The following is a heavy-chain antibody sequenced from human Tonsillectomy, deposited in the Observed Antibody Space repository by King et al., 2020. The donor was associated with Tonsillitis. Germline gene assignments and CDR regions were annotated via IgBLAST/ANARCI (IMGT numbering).Heavy chain of an antibody. V-gene: IGHV3-30-3*01. CDR3: ARGISLFGAPLDY. CDR1: GFTFSRYA. J-gene: IGHJ4*02. CDR2: ISYDGSNK. D-gene: IGHD3-16*01. Sequence: QVQLVESGGGVVQPGRSLRLSCAVSGFTFSRYAIHWVRQAPGKGLEGVTFISYDGSNKYYADSVKGRFTISRDNLKNTLYLQMNSLRAEDTAVYYCARGISLFGAPLDYWGQGTLVTVSS.